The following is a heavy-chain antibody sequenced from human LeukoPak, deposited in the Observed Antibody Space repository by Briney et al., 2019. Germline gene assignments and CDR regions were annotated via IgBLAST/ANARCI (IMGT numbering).Heavy chain of an antibody. D-gene: IGHD3-22*01. CDR2: IFHSGST. V-gene: IGHV4-4*02. Sequence: SGTLSLTCAVSGDSLNTNTWWSWVRQPPGKGLEWTGEIFHSGSTNYHPSLESRLTISMDKSKNSFSLRLTSVTAADTAVYYCARLGPRLGYYDSSGYYGLVYFDYWGQGTLVTVSS. J-gene: IGHJ4*02. CDR3: ARLGPRLGYYDSSGYYGLVYFDY. CDR1: GDSLNTNTW.